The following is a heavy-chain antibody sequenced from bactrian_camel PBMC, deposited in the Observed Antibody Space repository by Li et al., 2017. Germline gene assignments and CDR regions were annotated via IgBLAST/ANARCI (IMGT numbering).Heavy chain of an antibody. V-gene: IGHV3S53*01. D-gene: IGHD1*01. Sequence: HVQLVESGGGSVQAGGSLRLSCTASGYIYSTYCMGWFRRPPGKEREGIAVIDSDGDTAYAESLKDRFTISVDNAKNTVYLQMNSLKPEDTNMYYCALHAVRISFGRRYCVLSRRTDSGYWGQGTQVTVS. CDR2: IDSDGDT. J-gene: IGHJ6*01. CDR1: GYIYSTYC. CDR3: ALHAVRISFGRRYCVLSRRTDSGY.